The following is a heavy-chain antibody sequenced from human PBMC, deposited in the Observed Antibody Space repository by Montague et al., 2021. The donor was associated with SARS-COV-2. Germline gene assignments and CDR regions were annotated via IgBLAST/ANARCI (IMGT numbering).Heavy chain of an antibody. Sequence: SETLSLTCTVSGGSISSSSYYWGWIRQPPGKGLEWIGSIYYSGSTYYNPSLKSRVTISVDTSKNQFSRKLSSVTAADTAVYYCARSKPVSSFYYYYGMDVWGQGTTVTVSS. J-gene: IGHJ6*02. D-gene: IGHD1-14*01. V-gene: IGHV4-39*01. CDR1: GGSISSSSYY. CDR2: IYYSGST. CDR3: ARSKPVSSFYYYYGMDV.